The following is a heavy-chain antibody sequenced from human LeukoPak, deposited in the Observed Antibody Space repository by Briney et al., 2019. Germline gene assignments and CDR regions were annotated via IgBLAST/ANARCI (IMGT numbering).Heavy chain of an antibody. Sequence: ASVKVSCKASGYTFTGYYMHWVRQAPGQGLEWMGWTNPNSGGTNYAQKFQGRVTMTRDTSISTAYMELSRLRSDDTAVYYCARGEYNWNQYNWFDPWGQGTLVTVSS. CDR3: ARGEYNWNQYNWFDP. J-gene: IGHJ5*02. CDR1: GYTFTGYY. CDR2: TNPNSGGT. V-gene: IGHV1-2*02. D-gene: IGHD1-20*01.